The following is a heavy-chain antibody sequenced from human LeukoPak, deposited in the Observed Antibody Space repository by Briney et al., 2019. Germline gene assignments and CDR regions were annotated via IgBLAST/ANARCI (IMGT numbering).Heavy chain of an antibody. V-gene: IGHV4-39*01. CDR2: IYSSGST. CDR1: GGSMSSSSYY. J-gene: IGHJ3*02. CDR3: ARQEGSSWYGHLDAFDI. Sequence: SETLSLTCTVSGGSMSSSSYYWGWIRQPPGKGLEWIGSIYSSGSTYYNPSLESRVTIAVDTSKNQFSLKLSAVTAADTAVYCCARQEGSSWYGHLDAFDIWGQGTMVTVSS. D-gene: IGHD6-13*01.